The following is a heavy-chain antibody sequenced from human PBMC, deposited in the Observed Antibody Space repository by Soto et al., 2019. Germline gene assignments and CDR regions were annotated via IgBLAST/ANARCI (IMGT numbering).Heavy chain of an antibody. V-gene: IGHV4-30-2*01. D-gene: IGHD2-21*02. CDR2: IYHSGST. Sequence: SETLCLTCAVSGGSISSGGYSRSWIRQPPGKGLEWIGYIYHSGSTYYNPSLKSRVTISVDRSKNQFSLKLSSVTAADTAVYYCARDLWGYCGTDCYPLDVWGQGTTVTVSS. CDR1: GGSISSGGYS. CDR3: ARDLWGYCGTDCYPLDV. J-gene: IGHJ6*02.